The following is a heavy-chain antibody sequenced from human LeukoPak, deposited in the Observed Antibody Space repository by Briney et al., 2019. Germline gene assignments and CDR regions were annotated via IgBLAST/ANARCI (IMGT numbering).Heavy chain of an antibody. CDR3: ARDYSYGGNSGVDY. J-gene: IGHJ4*02. D-gene: IGHD4-23*01. Sequence: GASVKVSCKASGYTFTGYYMHWVRQAPGQGLEWMGWINPSSGGTNYAQKFQGRVTMTRDTSISTAYMELSRLRSDDTAVYYCARDYSYGGNSGVDYWGQGTLVTVSS. V-gene: IGHV1-2*02. CDR2: INPSSGGT. CDR1: GYTFTGYY.